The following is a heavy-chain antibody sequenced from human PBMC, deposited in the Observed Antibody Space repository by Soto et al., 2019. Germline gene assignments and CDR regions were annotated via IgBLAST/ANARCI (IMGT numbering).Heavy chain of an antibody. J-gene: IGHJ4*02. CDR3: AMYRGGSGWWFDY. D-gene: IGHD6-19*01. CDR2: ITNSGGST. Sequence: EVQLLESGGGLVQPGGSLRLSCAASGFTFSSYAMNWVRQAPGKGLEWVSSITNSGGSTYYADSVKGRFTISRDNSKDTLYLQINSLRAADTAVYYCAMYRGGSGWWFDYWGQGTLVTVSP. CDR1: GFTFSSYA. V-gene: IGHV3-23*01.